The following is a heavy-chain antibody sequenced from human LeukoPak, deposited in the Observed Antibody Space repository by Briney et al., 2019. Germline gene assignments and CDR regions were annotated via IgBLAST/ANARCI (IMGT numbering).Heavy chain of an antibody. V-gene: IGHV3-23*01. J-gene: IGHJ4*02. CDR1: GFTFSSYA. D-gene: IGHD7-27*01. CDR2: ISGSGGST. CDR3: AKDGGLWVSAHWGDS. Sequence: GGSLRLSCAASGFTFSSYAMSWVRQAPGKGLEWVSAISGSGGSTYYADPVKGRFTVSRDNSKNTLFLQMNSLRAEDTAVYYCAKDGGLWVSAHWGDSWGRGTLVTVSS.